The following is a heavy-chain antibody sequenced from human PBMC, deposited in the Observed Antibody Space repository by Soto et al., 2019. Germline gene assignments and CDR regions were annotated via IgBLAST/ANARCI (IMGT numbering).Heavy chain of an antibody. J-gene: IGHJ6*02. CDR1: GYSFTSYW. CDR2: IYPGDSDT. V-gene: IGHV5-51*01. Sequence: RGESLKISCKGSGYSFTSYWIGWVRQMPGKGLEWMGIIYPGDSDTRYSPSFQGQVTISADNSKNTLYLQMNSLRAEDTAVYYCAREVGAARRGRDYYYGMDVWGQGTTVPVSS. D-gene: IGHD6-6*01. CDR3: AREVGAARRGRDYYYGMDV.